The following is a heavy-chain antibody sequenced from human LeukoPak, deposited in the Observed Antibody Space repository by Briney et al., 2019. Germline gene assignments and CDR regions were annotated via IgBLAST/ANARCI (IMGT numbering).Heavy chain of an antibody. V-gene: IGHV3-74*01. CDR2: INSDGSIT. J-gene: IGHJ4*02. CDR3: ATELLTPLDY. D-gene: IGHD3-9*01. CDR1: GYSFTNYW. Sequence: GESLKISCKGSGYSFTNYWIGWVRQAPGKGLVWVSRINSDGSITSYADSVKGRFTISRDNAKNTLYLQMNSLRAEDTAVYYCATELLTPLDYWGQGTLVTVSS.